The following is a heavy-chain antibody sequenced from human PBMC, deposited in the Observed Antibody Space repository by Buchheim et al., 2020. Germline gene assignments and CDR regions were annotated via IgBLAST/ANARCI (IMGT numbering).Heavy chain of an antibody. CDR2: ISSDGNNK. D-gene: IGHD1-26*01. CDR3: AKATYSGSYFADY. V-gene: IGHV3-30*18. J-gene: IGHJ4*02. CDR1: GFTFSSYG. Sequence: VQLLESGGGVVQPGKSLRLSCAASGFTFSSYGMHWVRQAPDKGLEWVAVISSDGNNKYYADSVKGRFTISRDNSKNTLYLQMNSLGADDTAVYYCAKATYSGSYFADYWGQGTL.